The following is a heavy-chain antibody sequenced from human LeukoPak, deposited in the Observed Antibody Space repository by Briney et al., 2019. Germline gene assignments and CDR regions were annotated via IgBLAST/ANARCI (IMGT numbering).Heavy chain of an antibody. J-gene: IGHJ4*02. CDR1: GYTFITYG. CDR3: GRGPYCSGGTGYSQYFDY. V-gene: IGHV1-18*01. CDR2: ISAYNGDT. Sequence: ASVKVSCKASGYTFITYGISWVRQAPGQGLEWMGWISAYNGDTNYAQKLQGRVTMTTDTSTSTAYMELRSLRSDDTAVYYCGRGPYCSGGTGYSQYFDYWGQGTLVTVSS. D-gene: IGHD2-15*01.